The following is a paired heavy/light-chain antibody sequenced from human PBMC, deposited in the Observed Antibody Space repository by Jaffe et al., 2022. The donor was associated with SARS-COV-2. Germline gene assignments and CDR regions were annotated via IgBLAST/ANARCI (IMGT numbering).Light chain of an antibody. J-gene: IGLJ3*02. CDR1: SSDVGGFKY. Sequence: QSALTQPASVSGSPGQSITISCTGTSSDVGGFKYVSWYQQHPGKAPKLIIFDVTNRPSGVSNRFSGSKSGNTASLTISGLQADDEADYHCTSYSSSSTRVFGGGTKVTVL. V-gene: IGLV2-14*03. CDR2: DVT. CDR3: TSYSSSSTRV.
Heavy chain of an antibody. CDR1: EDSISNNDYY. J-gene: IGHJ4*02. CDR3: ARYDNSAYYVSAFDY. CDR2: IHYSGNT. Sequence: QLQLQESGPGLVKPSETLSLTCSVSEDSISNNDYYWGWIRQPPGKGLEWIASIHYSGNTYYNPSLKSRVTISVDTSKNHFSLRLSSVTAADTAVYYCARYDNSAYYVSAFDYWGQGILVTVSS. D-gene: IGHD3-22*01. V-gene: IGHV4-39*02.